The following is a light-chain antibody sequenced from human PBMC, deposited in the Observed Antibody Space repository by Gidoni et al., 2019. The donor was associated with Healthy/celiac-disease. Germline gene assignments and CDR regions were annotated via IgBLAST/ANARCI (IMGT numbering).Light chain of an antibody. CDR3: GTWDSSLSAVV. Sequence: QSVLTQPPSVSAAPGQKVPISFSGSSSNIGNNYVSWYQQLPGTAPKLLIYDNNKRPSGIPDRFSGSKSGTSATLGITGLQTGDEADYYCGTWDSSLSAVVFGGGTKLTVL. CDR2: DNN. V-gene: IGLV1-51*01. J-gene: IGLJ2*01. CDR1: SSNIGNNY.